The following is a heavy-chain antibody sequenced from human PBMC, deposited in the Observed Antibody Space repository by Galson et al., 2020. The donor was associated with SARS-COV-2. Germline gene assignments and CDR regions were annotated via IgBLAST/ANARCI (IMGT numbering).Heavy chain of an antibody. J-gene: IGHJ6*03. CDR2: INNGGIN. D-gene: IGHD3-10*01. CDR1: SGSFNGYH. V-gene: IGHV4-34*01. CDR3: ARGLGVRFRQLNYYYMDV. Sequence: SETLSLTCGVSSGSFNGYHWSWIRQPPGKRLEWIGEINNGGINNYNPSLRSRVTISVDTSRKEYTLKISSVTAADTAVYYCARGLGVRFRQLNYYYMDVWGKGTAVTVSS.